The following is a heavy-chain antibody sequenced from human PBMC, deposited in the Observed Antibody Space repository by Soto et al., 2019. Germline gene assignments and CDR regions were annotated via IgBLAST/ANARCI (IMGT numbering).Heavy chain of an antibody. D-gene: IGHD2-2*01. Sequence: SETLSLTCTVSGGSISSGDYYWSWIRQPPGKGLEWIGYIYYSGSTYYNPSLKSRGTISVDTSKNQFSLKLSSVTAADTVVYYCARDEIVVVPAAYRLYYYGMDVWGQGTTVTVSS. CDR2: IYYSGST. V-gene: IGHV4-30-4*01. CDR3: ARDEIVVVPAAYRLYYYGMDV. J-gene: IGHJ6*02. CDR1: GGSISSGDYY.